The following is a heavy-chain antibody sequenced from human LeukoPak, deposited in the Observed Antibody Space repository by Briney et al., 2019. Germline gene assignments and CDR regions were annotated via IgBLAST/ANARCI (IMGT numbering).Heavy chain of an antibody. CDR3: ASTETGLENTYSYYYYMDV. CDR2: IIPIFGTA. Sequence: ASVKVSCKASGGTFSSYAISWVRQAPGQGLEWMGGIIPIFGTANYAQKFQGRVTITADESTSTAYMELSSLRSEDTAVYYCASTETGLENTYSYYYYMDVWGKGTTVTVSS. D-gene: IGHD4-17*01. J-gene: IGHJ6*03. CDR1: GGTFSSYA. V-gene: IGHV1-69*01.